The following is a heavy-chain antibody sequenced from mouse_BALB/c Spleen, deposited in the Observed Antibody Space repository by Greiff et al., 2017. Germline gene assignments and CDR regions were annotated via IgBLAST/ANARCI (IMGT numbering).Heavy chain of an antibody. CDR2: IWSGGST. CDR3: ARKGYGYVGFAY. Sequence: QVQLQQSGPGLVQPSQSLSITCTVSGFSLTSYGVHWVRQSPGKGLEWLGVIWSGGSTDYNAAFISRLSISKDNSKSQVFFKMNSLQADDTAIYYCARKGYGYVGFAYWGQGTLVTVSA. D-gene: IGHD1-2*01. J-gene: IGHJ3*01. V-gene: IGHV2-4-1*01. CDR1: GFSLTSYG.